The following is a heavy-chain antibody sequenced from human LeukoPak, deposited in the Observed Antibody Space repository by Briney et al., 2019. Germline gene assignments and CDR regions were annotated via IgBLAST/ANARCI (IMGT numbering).Heavy chain of an antibody. CDR1: GYSFTSYW. CDR2: IYPGDSDT. CDR3: ARLGRDPTVTLGPFDY. Sequence: GEPLKISCKGSGYSFTSYWIGWVGRMPGKGLEWMGIIYPGDSDTRYSPSFQGQVTISADKSISTAYLQWSSLKASDTAMYYCARLGRDPTVTLGPFDYWGQGTLVTVSS. D-gene: IGHD4-11*01. V-gene: IGHV5-51*01. J-gene: IGHJ4*02.